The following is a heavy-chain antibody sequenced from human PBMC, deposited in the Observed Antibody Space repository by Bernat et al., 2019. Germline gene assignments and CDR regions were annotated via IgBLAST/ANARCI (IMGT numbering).Heavy chain of an antibody. J-gene: IGHJ3*02. D-gene: IGHD3-10*01. Sequence: QVQLVQSGAEVKKPGSSVKVSCKASGGTFSSYAISWVRQAPGQGLEWMGGIIPIFGTANYAQKSQGRVTITADESTSTAYMELSSLRSEDTAVYYCARGGDYYGSGSRDAFDIWGQGTMVTVSS. CDR2: IIPIFGTA. V-gene: IGHV1-69*01. CDR1: GGTFSSYA. CDR3: ARGGDYYGSGSRDAFDI.